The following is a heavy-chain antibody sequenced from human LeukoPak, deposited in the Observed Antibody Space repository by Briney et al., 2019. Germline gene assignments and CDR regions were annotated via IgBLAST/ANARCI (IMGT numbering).Heavy chain of an antibody. V-gene: IGHV1-2*02. CDR2: INPNSGGT. Sequence: ASVKVSCKASGYTFTGYYMHWVRQASGQGLEWMGWINPNSGGTNYAQKFQGRVTMTRDTSISTAYMELSRLRSDDTAVYYCARSYYDILTGYSPFDYWGQGTLVTVSS. CDR1: GYTFTGYY. CDR3: ARSYYDILTGYSPFDY. D-gene: IGHD3-9*01. J-gene: IGHJ4*02.